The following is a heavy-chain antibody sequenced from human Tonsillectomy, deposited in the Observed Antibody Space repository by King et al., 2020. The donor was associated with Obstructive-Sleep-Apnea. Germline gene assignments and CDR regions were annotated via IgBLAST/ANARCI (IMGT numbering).Heavy chain of an antibody. Sequence: QLVQSGAEVKKPGASVKVSCKASGYTFTGYYMHWVRQAPGQGLEWMGWINPNSGGTNYARKFQGRVTMTRDTSISTAYMELSRLRSDDTAVYYCARVGYCSGGSCYSYYFDYWGQGTLVTVSS. CDR2: INPNSGGT. CDR1: GYTFTGYY. J-gene: IGHJ4*02. D-gene: IGHD2-15*01. CDR3: ARVGYCSGGSCYSYYFDY. V-gene: IGHV1-2*02.